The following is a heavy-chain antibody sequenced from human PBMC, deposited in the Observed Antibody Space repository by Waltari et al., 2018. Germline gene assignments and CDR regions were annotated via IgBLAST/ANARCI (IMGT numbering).Heavy chain of an antibody. CDR3: ARDRSIAAGGAFDI. CDR2: ISYDGSNK. V-gene: IGHV3-30-3*01. D-gene: IGHD6-13*01. J-gene: IGHJ3*02. Sequence: QVQLVESGGGVVQPGRSLRLSCAASGFTFSSYAMHWVRQAPGKGLEWVAVISYDGSNKYYADSVKGRFTISRDNSKNTLYLQMNSLRAEDTAVYYCARDRSIAAGGAFDIWGQGTMVTVSS. CDR1: GFTFSSYA.